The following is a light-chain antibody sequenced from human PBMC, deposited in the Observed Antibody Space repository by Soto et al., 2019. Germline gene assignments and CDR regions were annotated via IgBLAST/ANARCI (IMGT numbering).Light chain of an antibody. V-gene: IGLV1-44*01. CDR2: SNN. CDR3: AAWDDSLNGVV. CDR1: SSNIGSNT. J-gene: IGLJ2*01. Sequence: QSVLTKPPSASGTPGQRVTISCSGSSSNIGSNTVNWYQQLPGTAPKLLIYSNNQRPSGVPDRFSGSKSGTSASLAISGLQSEDEAAYYCAAWDDSLNGVVFGGGTKLTVL.